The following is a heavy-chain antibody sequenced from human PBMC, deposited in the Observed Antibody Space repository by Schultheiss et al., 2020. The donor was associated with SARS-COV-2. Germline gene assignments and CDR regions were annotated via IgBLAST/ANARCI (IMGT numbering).Heavy chain of an antibody. CDR3: ATEVATVVTPYYYYGMDV. J-gene: IGHJ6*02. Sequence: GGSLRLSCAASGFTFSSYWMHWVRQAPGKGLVWVSRINSDGSSTSYADSVKGRFTISRDNAKNTLYLQMNSLRAEDTAVYYCATEVATVVTPYYYYGMDVWGQGTTVTVSS. CDR1: GFTFSSYW. D-gene: IGHD4-23*01. V-gene: IGHV3-74*01. CDR2: INSDGSST.